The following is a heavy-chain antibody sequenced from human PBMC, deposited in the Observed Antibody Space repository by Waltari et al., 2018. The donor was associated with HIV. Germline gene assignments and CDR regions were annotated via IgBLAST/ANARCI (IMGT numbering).Heavy chain of an antibody. CDR2: IFGDGAS. V-gene: IGHV4-4*07. CDR3: ARGNYGLYSGFYLTA. Sequence: VRLQESGPRLGKTSETLSHKCSVSGAHMSDLSWFWIRQSAGNRLEWIGRIFGDGASVVNDVFKSRVAMSVDASTNQFSLTLTGLSVADTATYYCARGNYGLYSGFYLTAWGQG. J-gene: IGHJ5*02. D-gene: IGHD2-21*02. CDR1: GAHMSDLS.